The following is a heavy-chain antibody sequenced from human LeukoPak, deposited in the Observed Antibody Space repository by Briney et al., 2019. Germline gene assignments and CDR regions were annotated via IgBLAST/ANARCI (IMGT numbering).Heavy chain of an antibody. CDR1: GGTFISYA. V-gene: IGHV1-69*01. J-gene: IGHJ5*02. D-gene: IGHD4-23*01. CDR3: AITTTVATIPLSWFDP. CDR2: IIPIFGTA. Sequence: SVKVSCKASGGTFISYAISWVRQAPGQGLEWMGGIIPIFGTANYAQKFQGRVTITADESTSTAYMELSSLRSEDTAVYYCAITTTVATIPLSWFDPWGQGTLVTVSS.